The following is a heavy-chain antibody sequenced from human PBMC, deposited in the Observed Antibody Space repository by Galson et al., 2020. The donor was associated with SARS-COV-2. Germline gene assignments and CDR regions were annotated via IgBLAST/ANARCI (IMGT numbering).Heavy chain of an antibody. J-gene: IGHJ4*02. CDR2: INAAGSDS. D-gene: IGHD1-20*01. CDR1: AFTLSSSS. V-gene: IGHV3-7*03. Sequence: GESLKISCTASAFTLSSSSMSWVRNTPGKGLECLANINAAGSDSHYVDSVKGRLTISRDNAENSLYLQMNSLKAEATAVYYCARHYNWAWDYWGQGTLVTVSS. CDR3: ARHYNWAWDY.